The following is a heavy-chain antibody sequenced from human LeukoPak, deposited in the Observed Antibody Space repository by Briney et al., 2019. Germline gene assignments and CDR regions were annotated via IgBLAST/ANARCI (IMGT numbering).Heavy chain of an antibody. Sequence: GESLKISCKGSGYSFTSYWISWVRQLPGKGLEWMGRIDPSDSYTNYSPSFQGHVTISADKSISTAYLQWSSLKASDTAMYYCARFSSKMSYYYYYGMDVWDQGTTVTVSS. CDR1: GYSFTSYW. J-gene: IGHJ6*02. CDR2: IDPSDSYT. V-gene: IGHV5-10-1*01. CDR3: ARFSSKMSYYYYYGMDV. D-gene: IGHD2-15*01.